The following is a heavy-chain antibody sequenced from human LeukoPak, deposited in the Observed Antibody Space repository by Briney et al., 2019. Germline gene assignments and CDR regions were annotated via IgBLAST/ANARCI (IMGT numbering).Heavy chain of an antibody. J-gene: IGHJ4*02. CDR2: ISSYNGNT. Sequence: ASVKVSCRASGYNFIDKYMHWVRQAPGQGLEWMGWISSYNGNTNYAQKLQGRVNMTTDTSTRTAYMELRSLRSDYTAVYYCARDGSSEYYLYYWGQGTLVTVSS. D-gene: IGHD6-6*01. V-gene: IGHV1-18*01. CDR3: ARDGSSEYYLYY. CDR1: GYNFIDKY.